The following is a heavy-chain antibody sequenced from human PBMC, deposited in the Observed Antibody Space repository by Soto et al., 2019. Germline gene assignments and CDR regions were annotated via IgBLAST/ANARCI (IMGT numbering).Heavy chain of an antibody. V-gene: IGHV6-1*01. CDR2: TYHRSKWYK. D-gene: IGHD6-19*01. CDR1: GDSVSSNSAA. Sequence: SQTLSLTCAISGDSVSSNSAAWNWIRQSPSRGLEWLGKTYHRSKWYKDYAVSVKSRISINPDTARNQFSLQLNSVTPEDTAVYYCARGRHSSGWYSHYYYGMDVWGQGTTVTVSS. CDR3: ARGRHSSGWYSHYYYGMDV. J-gene: IGHJ6*02.